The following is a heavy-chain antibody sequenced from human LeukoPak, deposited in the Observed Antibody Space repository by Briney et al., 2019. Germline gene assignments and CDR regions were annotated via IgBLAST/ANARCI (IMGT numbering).Heavy chain of an antibody. J-gene: IGHJ5*02. CDR3: ARASPRTTGTLFDP. CDR2: IYYSGST. Sequence: SETLSLTCTVSGGSISSYYWSWIRQPPGKGLEWIGYIYYSGSTNYNPSLKGRVTISVDTSRNQFSLKLSSVTAADTAVYYCARASPRTTGTLFDPWGQGTLVTVSS. V-gene: IGHV4-59*01. CDR1: GGSISSYY. D-gene: IGHD1-1*01.